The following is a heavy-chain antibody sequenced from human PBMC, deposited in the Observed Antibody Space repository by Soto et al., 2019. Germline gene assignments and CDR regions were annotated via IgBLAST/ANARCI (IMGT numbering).Heavy chain of an antibody. CDR3: ARARVYATGPLDF. J-gene: IGHJ4*02. Sequence: GGSLRLSCAASGFTFTSYTMNWVRQAPGKGLEWVSSISSSSDYIYYSDSMKGRVTISRDNAKNSLFLDMNSLTGEDTAVYYCARARVYATGPLDFWGQGTLVTVSS. CDR1: GFTFTSYT. V-gene: IGHV3-21*06. D-gene: IGHD6-13*01. CDR2: ISSSSDYI.